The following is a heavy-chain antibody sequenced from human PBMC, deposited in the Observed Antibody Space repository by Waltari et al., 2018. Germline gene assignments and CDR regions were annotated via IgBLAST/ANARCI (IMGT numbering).Heavy chain of an antibody. V-gene: IGHV3-15*01. J-gene: IGHJ4*02. D-gene: IGHD2-8*02. CDR1: GFIFRTAW. CDR2: IKSRITGGTT. CDR3: GDFTAFDY. Sequence: EVQLFESGGGLVETGGSLRLSCAGSGFIFRTAWMHWARQAPGKGLEWVGRIKSRITGGTTEYGAPVKGRFTISRDDSKDTVYLQMNSLKTEDTGVYYCGDFTAFDYWGQGSLVIVSS.